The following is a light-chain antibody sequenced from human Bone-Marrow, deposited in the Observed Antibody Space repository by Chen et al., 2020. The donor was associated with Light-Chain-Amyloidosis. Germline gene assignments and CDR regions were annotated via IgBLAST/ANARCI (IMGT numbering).Light chain of an antibody. J-gene: IGLJ2*01. Sequence: SYELTQPPSVSVSPGQTARITSSGDDLPTKYVFWDQQKPGQAPVLVIHRDTERPSGISERFSGSSSGTTATLTISGVQAEDEADYHCQSADSSGTYEVIFGGGTKLTVL. V-gene: IGLV3-25*03. CDR3: QSADSSGTYEVI. CDR1: DLPTKY. CDR2: RDT.